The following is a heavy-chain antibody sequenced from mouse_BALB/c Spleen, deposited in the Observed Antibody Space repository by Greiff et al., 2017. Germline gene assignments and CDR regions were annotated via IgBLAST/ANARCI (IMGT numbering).Heavy chain of an antibody. CDR1: GYTFSSYW. CDR3: ARSGTLLLRSGFAY. D-gene: IGHD1-1*01. Sequence: QVQLQQSGAELMKPGASVKISCKATGYTFSSYWIEWVKQRPGHGLEWIGEILPGSGSTNYNEKFKGKATFTADTSSNTAYMQLSSLTSEDSAVYYCARSGTLLLRSGFAYWGQGTLVTVSA. V-gene: IGHV1-9*01. J-gene: IGHJ3*01. CDR2: ILPGSGST.